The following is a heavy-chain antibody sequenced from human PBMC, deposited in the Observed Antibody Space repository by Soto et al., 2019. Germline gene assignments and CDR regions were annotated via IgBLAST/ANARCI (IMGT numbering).Heavy chain of an antibody. J-gene: IGHJ5*02. D-gene: IGHD6-19*01. V-gene: IGHV4-39*01. CDR1: VGSINSSSYF. CDR3: ARHYSSGSRNWFDP. Sequence: SETLSLTCSVSVGSINSSSYFWGWVLHPPGKGLEGIGSIYYSGSTYYNPSLRSRVTISVDKSENQFSLNLSSVTPADTAAFYCARHYSSGSRNWFDPWGKGTMVT. CDR2: IYYSGST.